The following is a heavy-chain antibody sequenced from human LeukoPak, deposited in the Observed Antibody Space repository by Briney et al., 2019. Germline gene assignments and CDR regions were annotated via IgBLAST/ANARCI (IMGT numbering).Heavy chain of an antibody. CDR2: ISDRGGST. CDR1: GFTFSSYS. J-gene: IGHJ3*02. Sequence: GGALRLSCAASGFTFSSYSMSWVRQAPGKGLEWVSAISDRGGSTYYADSVKGRFTISRDNSKNTLYLQMNSLRAEDTAVYYCAKIKFYDRDAFDIWGQGTMVTVSS. CDR3: AKIKFYDRDAFDI. D-gene: IGHD2/OR15-2a*01. V-gene: IGHV3-23*01.